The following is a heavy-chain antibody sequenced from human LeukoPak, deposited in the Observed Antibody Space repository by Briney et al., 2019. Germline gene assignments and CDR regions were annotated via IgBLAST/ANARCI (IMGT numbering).Heavy chain of an antibody. D-gene: IGHD3-22*01. J-gene: IGHJ6*02. V-gene: IGHV1-69*13. Sequence: SVKVSCKASGGTFSSYAISWVRQAPGQGLEWMGGIIPIFGTANYAQKFQGRVTITADESTSTAYMELSSLRSEDTAVYYCASESNYYDSSLPYGMDVWGQGTTVTVSS. CDR2: IIPIFGTA. CDR3: ASESNYYDSSLPYGMDV. CDR1: GGTFSSYA.